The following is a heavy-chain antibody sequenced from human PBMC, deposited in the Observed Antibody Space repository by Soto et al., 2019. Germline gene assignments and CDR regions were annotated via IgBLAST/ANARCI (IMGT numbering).Heavy chain of an antibody. J-gene: IGHJ4*02. V-gene: IGHV3-30*04. CDR2: ISYAGRNK. CDR3: ARLSIDGHCSGNSCFHFDH. CDR1: GFTFSSYA. D-gene: IGHD2-2*01. Sequence: GGSRRLSCAASGFTFSSYALHWVRQAPGKGLEWVAVISYAGRNKYGADSVRVRFTISRDNSKNTLYLQMNSLRPDDTSVYYSARLSIDGHCSGNSCFHFDHWGQGTLVTVSS.